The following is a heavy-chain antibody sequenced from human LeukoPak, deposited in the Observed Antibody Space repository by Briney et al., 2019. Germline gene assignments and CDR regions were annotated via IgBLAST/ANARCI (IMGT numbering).Heavy chain of an antibody. V-gene: IGHV3-43*01. CDR1: GFTFDDYT. CDR3: AITVTTNYYGMDV. Sequence: GGSLRLSCAASGFTFDDYTMHWVRHAPGKGLEWVSLISWDGGSTYYADSVKGRFTISRDNSKNSLYLQMNSLRTEDTALYYCAITVTTNYYGMDVWGQGTTVTVSS. D-gene: IGHD4-4*01. J-gene: IGHJ6*02. CDR2: ISWDGGST.